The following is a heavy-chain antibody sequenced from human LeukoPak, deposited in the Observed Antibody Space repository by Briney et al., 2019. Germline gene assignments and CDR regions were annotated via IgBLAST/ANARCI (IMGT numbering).Heavy chain of an antibody. CDR1: GFTLSSYA. J-gene: IGHJ4*02. CDR2: ISGSGGST. Sequence: TGGSLRLSCAASGFTLSSYAMSWVRQAPRKGLEWVSAISGSGGSTYYADSVKGRFTISRDNSKNTLYLQMNSLRAEDTAVYYCAKGGYSYGHSDYWGQGTLVTVSS. CDR3: AKGGYSYGHSDY. D-gene: IGHD5-18*01. V-gene: IGHV3-23*01.